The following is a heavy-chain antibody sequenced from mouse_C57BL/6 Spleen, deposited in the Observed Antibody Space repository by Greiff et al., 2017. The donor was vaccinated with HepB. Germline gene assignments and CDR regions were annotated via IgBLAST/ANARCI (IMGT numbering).Heavy chain of an antibody. J-gene: IGHJ1*03. V-gene: IGHV1-26*01. CDR3: ASARYYGSSYGYFDV. Sequence: VQLQQSGPELVKPGASVKISCKASGYTFTDYYMNWVKQSHGKSLEWIGDINPNNGGTSYNQKFKGKATLTVDKSSSTAYMELRSLTSEDSAVYYCASARYYGSSYGYFDVWGTGTTVTVSS. CDR2: INPNNGGT. CDR1: GYTFTDYY. D-gene: IGHD1-1*01.